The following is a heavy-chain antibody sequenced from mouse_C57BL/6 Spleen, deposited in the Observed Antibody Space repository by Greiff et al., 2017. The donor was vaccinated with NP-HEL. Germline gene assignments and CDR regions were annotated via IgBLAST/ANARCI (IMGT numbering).Heavy chain of an antibody. CDR2: ISSGGSYT. Sequence: EVHLVESGGDLVKPGGSLKLSCAASGFTFSSYGMSWVRQTPDKRLEWVATISSGGSYTYYPDSVKGRFTISRDNAKNTLYLQMSSLKSEDTAMYYCARVPLDYWGQGTSVTVSS. CDR1: GFTFSSYG. V-gene: IGHV5-6*01. J-gene: IGHJ4*01. D-gene: IGHD5-1*01. CDR3: ARVPLDY.